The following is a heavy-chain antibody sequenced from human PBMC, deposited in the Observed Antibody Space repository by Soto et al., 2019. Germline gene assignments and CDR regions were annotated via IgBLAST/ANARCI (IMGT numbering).Heavy chain of an antibody. D-gene: IGHD3-22*01. V-gene: IGHV5-51*01. CDR3: ARHAAGNYYDCSGSQVWYFDL. J-gene: IGHJ2*01. Sequence: PGESLKISCKASGYSFNIYWIGWVRQLPGKGLEWMGVVYPDDSDTIYSPSFQGQVTISVDKSISTAYLQWSSLKASDTAMYYCARHAAGNYYDCSGSQVWYFDLWGRGTLVTVSS. CDR1: GYSFNIYW. CDR2: VYPDDSDT.